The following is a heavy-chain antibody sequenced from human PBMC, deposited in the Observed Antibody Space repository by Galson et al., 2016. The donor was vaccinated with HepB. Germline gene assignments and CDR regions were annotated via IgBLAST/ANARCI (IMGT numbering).Heavy chain of an antibody. CDR2: ISSGSSDI. CDR3: AGVPSGKRLDS. Sequence: SLRLSCAASGFTFSGYNMDWVRQAPGKGLEWVSYISSGSSDIYYADSVKGRFTISRDNSRNTLYLQMNSLRADDTAVYYCAGVPSGKRLDSWGQGTLVTVSS. CDR1: GFTFSGYN. J-gene: IGHJ4*02. V-gene: IGHV3-21*05. D-gene: IGHD4-23*01.